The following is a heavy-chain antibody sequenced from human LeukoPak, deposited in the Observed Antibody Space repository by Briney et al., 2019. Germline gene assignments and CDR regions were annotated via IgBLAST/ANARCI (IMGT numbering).Heavy chain of an antibody. J-gene: IGHJ4*02. D-gene: IGHD3-22*01. CDR1: GITLSNYG. CDR2: ISDSGGRT. CDR3: AKRGVVIRVILVGYHKEAYYFDS. V-gene: IGHV3-23*01. Sequence: GGSLRLSCAVSGITLSNYGMSWVRQAPGKGLEWVAGISDSGGRTNYADSVKGRFTISRDNPKNTLYLQMNSLRAEDTAVYFCAKRGVVIRVILVGYHKEAYYFDSWGQGALVTASS.